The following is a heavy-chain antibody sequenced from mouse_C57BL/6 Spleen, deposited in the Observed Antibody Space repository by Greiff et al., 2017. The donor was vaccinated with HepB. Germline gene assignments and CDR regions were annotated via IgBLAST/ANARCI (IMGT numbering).Heavy chain of an antibody. J-gene: IGHJ1*03. V-gene: IGHV1-76*01. Sequence: QVQLQQSGAELVRPGASVKLSCKASGYTFTDYYINWVKQRPGQGLEWIARIYPGSGNTYYNEKFKGKATLTAEKSSSTAYMQRSSLTSEDSAVYFCARWIITTGWYFDVWGTGTTVTVSS. CDR3: ARWIITTGWYFDV. CDR1: GYTFTDYY. CDR2: IYPGSGNT. D-gene: IGHD1-1*01.